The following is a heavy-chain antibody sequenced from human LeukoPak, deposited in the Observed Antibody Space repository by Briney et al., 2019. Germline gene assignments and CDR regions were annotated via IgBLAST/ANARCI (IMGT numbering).Heavy chain of an antibody. D-gene: IGHD2-21*01. J-gene: IGHJ4*02. Sequence: GGSLRLSCIASGFKSDDFALTWVRQAPGKGLEWIGFIRSKAFGGTTQYAASVQGRFTISRDASKSVVYLDMNSLKFEDTAVYYCCSQDCYEGAATEYWGQGTLVSVSS. CDR2: IRSKAFGGTT. CDR3: CSQDCYEGAATEY. V-gene: IGHV3-49*04. CDR1: GFKSDDFA.